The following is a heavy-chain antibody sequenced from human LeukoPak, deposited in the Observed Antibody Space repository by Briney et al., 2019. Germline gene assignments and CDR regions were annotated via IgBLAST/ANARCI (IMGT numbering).Heavy chain of an antibody. V-gene: IGHV3-30-3*01. CDR3: AREGERITMIVVVIGGYFDY. D-gene: IGHD3-22*01. Sequence: GGSLRLSCAASGLTFSSYAMHWVRQAPGKGLEWVAVISYDGSNKYYADSVKGRFTISRDNSKNTLYLQMNSLRAEDTAVYYCAREGERITMIVVVIGGYFDYWGQGTLVTVSS. CDR1: GLTFSSYA. CDR2: ISYDGSNK. J-gene: IGHJ4*02.